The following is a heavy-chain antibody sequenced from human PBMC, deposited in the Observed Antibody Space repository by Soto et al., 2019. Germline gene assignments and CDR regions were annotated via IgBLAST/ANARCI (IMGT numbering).Heavy chain of an antibody. Sequence: QVQLQESGPGLVKPSQTLSLTCTVSGGSISSGDYYWSWIREPPGKGLEWIGSIYYSGITYYNPSPKSRVTIPEDTSTKQFPPKLNSVPAANTAVYYCARRHSSPYFDYWGQGTLVTVSS. D-gene: IGHD6-13*01. CDR1: GGSISSGDYY. CDR2: IYYSGIT. V-gene: IGHV4-30-4*01. J-gene: IGHJ4*02. CDR3: ARRHSSPYFDY.